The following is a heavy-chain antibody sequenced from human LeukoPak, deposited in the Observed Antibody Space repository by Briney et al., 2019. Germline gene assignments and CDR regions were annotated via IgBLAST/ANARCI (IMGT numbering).Heavy chain of an antibody. D-gene: IGHD3-10*01. CDR3: ATPYYYGSGSGGYWFAP. CDR1: GYTLTELS. J-gene: IGHJ5*02. V-gene: IGHV1-24*01. CDR2: FDPEDGET. Sequence: ASVKVSCKVSGYTLTELSMHWVRQAPGKGLEWMGGFDPEDGETIYAQKFQGTVTMTEDTSTDTAYMELRSLRSEDTAMYYCATPYYYGSGSGGYWFAPWGQGTLVTVSS.